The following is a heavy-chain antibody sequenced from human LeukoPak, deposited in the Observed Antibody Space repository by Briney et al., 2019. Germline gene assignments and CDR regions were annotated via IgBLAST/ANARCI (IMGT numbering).Heavy chain of an antibody. V-gene: IGHV4-38-2*02. D-gene: IGHD3-16*02. CDR1: GYSISSGYY. J-gene: IGHJ4*02. CDR2: ISHSGSH. Sequence: PSETLSLTCTVSGYSISSGYYWGWFRQTPGRGLEWIASISHSGSHYYIPSLKSRVTISEDLSRNVFSLSLNSVTAADAAVYYCARKGRENIAIGVDWGQGALVTVSS. CDR3: ARKGRENIAIGVD.